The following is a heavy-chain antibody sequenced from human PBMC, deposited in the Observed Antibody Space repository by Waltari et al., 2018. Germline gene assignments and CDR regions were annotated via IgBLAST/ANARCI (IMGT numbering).Heavy chain of an antibody. CDR1: GFTFPPYT. CDR2: VNWGSSTT. V-gene: IGHV3-20*04. CDR3: ARDGPYYYYGLDV. J-gene: IGHJ6*02. Sequence: EELLVESGGSFVRRGGSLRCYCSASGFTFPPYTINWVPQAPGKGLECVAHVNWGSSTTTHADSVKRRFTISRDNSKNSVYLQMTNLRHEDTASYYCARDGPYYYYGLDVWGQGTTVTVSS.